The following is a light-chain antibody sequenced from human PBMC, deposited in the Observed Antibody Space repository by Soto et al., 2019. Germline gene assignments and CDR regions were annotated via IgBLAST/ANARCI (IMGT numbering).Light chain of an antibody. Sequence: QSVLKQPPSVSGAPGQRVTISCTGSGSNIGAGYDVHWYQHLPGTAPRLVIYENTKRPSGVPGRFSASKAGASASLAIAGLQEEDESDYYCQSYDKDFNWVFGGGTKLTVL. V-gene: IGLV1-40*01. CDR3: QSYDKDFNWV. CDR2: ENT. J-gene: IGLJ3*02. CDR1: GSNIGAGYD.